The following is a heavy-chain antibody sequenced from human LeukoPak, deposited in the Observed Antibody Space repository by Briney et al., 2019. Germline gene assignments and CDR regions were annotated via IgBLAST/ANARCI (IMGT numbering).Heavy chain of an antibody. CDR3: AKDDGWVQYVN. V-gene: IGHV3-23*01. CDR2: IRGDGVTT. CDR1: GFTFSSHG. D-gene: IGHD5-24*01. J-gene: IGHJ4*02. Sequence: GGSLRLSCAASGFTFSSHGMNWVRQAPGKGLEWVSGIRGDGVTTYYADSVKGRFTISRDNSKNTLYLQMNSLRAEDTAVYYCAKDDGWVQYVNWGQGTLVTVSS.